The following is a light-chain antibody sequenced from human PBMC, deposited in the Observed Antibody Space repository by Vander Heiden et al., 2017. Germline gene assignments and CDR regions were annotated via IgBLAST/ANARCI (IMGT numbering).Light chain of an antibody. CDR3: SSYASISTAVV. Sequence: QSALTQPASLSESPGQSLTFPCTGTSSDVGGYYYVSWYQQHPGKAPKLMIYDVTNRPSGVSNRFSGSKSGNTASLTISGLQAEDEADYYCSSYASISTAVVFGGGTKLTVL. V-gene: IGLV2-14*03. J-gene: IGLJ2*01. CDR2: DVT. CDR1: SSDVGGYYY.